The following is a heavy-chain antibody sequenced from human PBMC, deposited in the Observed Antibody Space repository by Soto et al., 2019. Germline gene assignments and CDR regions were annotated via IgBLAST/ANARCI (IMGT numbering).Heavy chain of an antibody. J-gene: IGHJ3*02. V-gene: IGHV4-59*01. Sequence: PSETLSLTCTVSGGSISTYYWSWMRQPPGKGLEWIGYIYYSGSTNYNPSLKSRVTISVDTSKNQFSLKLSSVTAADTAVYYCARVRESVIENDSNPDAFDIWGQGTMVTVSS. CDR3: ARVRESVIENDSNPDAFDI. D-gene: IGHD3-22*01. CDR2: IYYSGST. CDR1: GGSISTYY.